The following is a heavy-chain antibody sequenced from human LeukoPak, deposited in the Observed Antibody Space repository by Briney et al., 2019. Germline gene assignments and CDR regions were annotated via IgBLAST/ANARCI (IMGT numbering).Heavy chain of an antibody. CDR1: GYTLTELS. D-gene: IGHD3-10*01. Sequence: ASVKVSCKVSGYTLTELSMHWVRQAPGKGLEWMGGFDPEDGETIYAQKFQGRVTMTEDTSTDTAYMELSSLRSEDTAVYYCATAGRFGTQQYYYYYYGMDVWGQGTTVTVSS. CDR2: FDPEDGET. V-gene: IGHV1-24*01. J-gene: IGHJ6*02. CDR3: ATAGRFGTQQYYYYYYGMDV.